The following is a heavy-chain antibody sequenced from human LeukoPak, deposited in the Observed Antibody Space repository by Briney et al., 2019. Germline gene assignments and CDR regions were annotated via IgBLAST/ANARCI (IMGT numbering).Heavy chain of an antibody. V-gene: IGHV3-30*18. J-gene: IGHJ4*02. D-gene: IGHD6-13*01. CDR2: ISYDGSNK. CDR3: AKMIAAELFDY. CDR1: GFTFSSYG. Sequence: QSGGSLRLSCAASGFTFSSYGMHWVRQAPGKGLEWVAVISYDGSNKFYADSVKGRFTISRDNSKNTLYLQMNSLRAEDTAVYYCAKMIAAELFDYGGQGTLVTVSS.